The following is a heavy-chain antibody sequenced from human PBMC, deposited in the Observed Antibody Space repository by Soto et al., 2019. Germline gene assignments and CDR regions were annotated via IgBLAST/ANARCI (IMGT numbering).Heavy chain of an antibody. V-gene: IGHV1-69*06. CDR1: GGPFSSYA. J-gene: IGHJ6*01. CDR2: IIPIFGTA. CDR3: ARDKWALSPFNTDYGMDV. D-gene: IGHD2-2*01. Sequence: SVKGCFNASGGPFSSYAISLVRQAPGQGLEWMGGIIPIFGTANYAQKFQGRVTITADKSTSTAYMELSSLRSEDTAVYYCARDKWALSPFNTDYGMDVWGQGTTVTGSS.